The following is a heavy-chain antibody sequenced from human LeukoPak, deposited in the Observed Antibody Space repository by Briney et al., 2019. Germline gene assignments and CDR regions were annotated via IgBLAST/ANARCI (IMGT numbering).Heavy chain of an antibody. V-gene: IGHV3-20*04. Sequence: GGSLRLSCAASGFTFGDYGMSWVRQGPGKGLEWVSAINRNGDSTGYADSVKGRFTISRDNAKNSLYLQINSLRAEDTALYYCARDHKGEDGADAFDIWGHGTMVTVSS. J-gene: IGHJ3*02. CDR1: GFTFGDYG. D-gene: IGHD5-24*01. CDR3: ARDHKGEDGADAFDI. CDR2: INRNGDST.